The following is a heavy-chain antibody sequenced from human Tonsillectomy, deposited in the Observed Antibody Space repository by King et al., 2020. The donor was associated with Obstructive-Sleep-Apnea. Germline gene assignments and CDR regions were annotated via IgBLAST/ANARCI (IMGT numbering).Heavy chain of an antibody. V-gene: IGHV3-48*01. CDR3: ARDVPLPYGRGDYFDY. J-gene: IGHJ4*02. CDR1: GFTFSSYS. Sequence: EVQLVESGGGLVQPGGSLRLSCAASGFTFSSYSMNLVRQAPGKGLEWVSYISSSSITIYYADSVKGRFTISRDNAKNSLYLQMNSLRAEDTAVYYCARDVPLPYGRGDYFDYWGQGTLVTVSS. D-gene: IGHD3-10*02. CDR2: ISSSSITI.